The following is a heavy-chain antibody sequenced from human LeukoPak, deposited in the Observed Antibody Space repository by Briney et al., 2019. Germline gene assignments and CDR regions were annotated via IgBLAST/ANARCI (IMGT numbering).Heavy chain of an antibody. CDR2: IHYSGST. CDR1: RASLTTYY. V-gene: IGHV4-59*08. D-gene: IGHD1-20*01. J-gene: IGHJ4*02. Sequence: SETLSLTCSVSRASLTTYYWCWIRQPPRKGLEWLAYIHYSGSTSYNPSLKSRLTISLDTSKNQFFLKLSSVTAADTAVYHCARLDGNWNYFDYWGQGTLVTVSS. CDR3: ARLDGNWNYFDY.